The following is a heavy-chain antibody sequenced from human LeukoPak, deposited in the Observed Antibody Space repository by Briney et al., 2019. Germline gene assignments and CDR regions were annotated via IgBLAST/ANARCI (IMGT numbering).Heavy chain of an antibody. CDR1: GFTFSSYA. CDR2: LSYDGSNK. J-gene: IGHJ4*02. CDR3: ARDSGTDY. V-gene: IGHV3-30*04. D-gene: IGHD1-1*01. Sequence: GRSLRLSCAASGFTFSSYAMHWVRQAPGKGLEWVAVLSYDGSNKYYADSVKGRFTISRDNSKNTLYLQMNSLRAEDTAVYYCARDSGTDYWGQGTLVTVSS.